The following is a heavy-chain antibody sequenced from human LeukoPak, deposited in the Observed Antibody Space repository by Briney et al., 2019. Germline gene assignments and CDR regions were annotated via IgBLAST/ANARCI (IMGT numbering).Heavy chain of an antibody. Sequence: SETLSLTCTVSGGSISSGGYYWNWIRQLPGKGLEWIGYIYHTGGTFYNPSLKSRVIISVDTSKNQFSLKLSSVTAADTAVYYCARSRSGYSYDHAAFEIWGQGTLVTVSS. V-gene: IGHV4-31*03. CDR2: IYHTGGT. D-gene: IGHD5-18*01. J-gene: IGHJ3*02. CDR3: ARSRSGYSYDHAAFEI. CDR1: GGSISSGGYY.